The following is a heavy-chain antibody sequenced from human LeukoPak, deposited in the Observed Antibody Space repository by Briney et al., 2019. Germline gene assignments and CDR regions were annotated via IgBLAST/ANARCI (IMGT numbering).Heavy chain of an antibody. D-gene: IGHD3-3*01. Sequence: PGGSLRLSCAASGLTFSHSWMGWVRPAPGKGLEGVATMNQDGSDEFYLDSVKGRFTISRDNAKNSLFLQMNSLSAEDTAVYYCARDNWNYFDYWGQGTLVTVSS. J-gene: IGHJ4*02. CDR3: ARDNWNYFDY. V-gene: IGHV3-7*01. CDR2: MNQDGSDE. CDR1: GLTFSHSW.